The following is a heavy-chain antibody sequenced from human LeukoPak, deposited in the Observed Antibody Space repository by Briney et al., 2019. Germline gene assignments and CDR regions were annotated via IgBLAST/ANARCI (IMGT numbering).Heavy chain of an antibody. Sequence: HPSETLSLTCTVSGGSISGSSYYWGWIRQPPGKGLEWIGSIYYSGSTYYNPSLKSRVTISVDTSKNQFSLKLSSVTAADTAVYYCARDTIRIRDGYNPFHAFDIWGQGTMVTVSS. CDR3: ARDTIRIRDGYNPFHAFDI. CDR1: GGSISGSSYY. CDR2: IYYSGST. D-gene: IGHD5-24*01. J-gene: IGHJ3*02. V-gene: IGHV4-39*07.